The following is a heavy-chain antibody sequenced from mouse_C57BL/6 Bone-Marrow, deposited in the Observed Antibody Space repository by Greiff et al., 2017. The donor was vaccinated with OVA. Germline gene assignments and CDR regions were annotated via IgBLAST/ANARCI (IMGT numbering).Heavy chain of an antibody. D-gene: IGHD1-1*01. CDR1: GYTFTSYW. CDR2: IYPGSGST. CDR3: AREGDYSAWFAY. J-gene: IGHJ3*01. Sequence: QVQLQQPGAELVKPGASVKMSCKASGYTFTSYWITWVTQRPGQGLEWIGDIYPGSGSTNYNEKFKSKATLTVDTSSSTAYMQLSSLTSEDSAVYYCAREGDYSAWFAYWGQGTLVTVSA. V-gene: IGHV1-55*01.